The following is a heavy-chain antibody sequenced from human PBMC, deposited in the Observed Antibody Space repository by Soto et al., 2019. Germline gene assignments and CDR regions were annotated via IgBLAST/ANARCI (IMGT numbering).Heavy chain of an antibody. CDR1: GFTLSSYA. V-gene: IGHV3-23*01. CDR2: ISGSGGST. J-gene: IGHJ1*01. D-gene: IGHD2-15*01. Sequence: PGGSLRLSCAASGFTLSSYAMSWVRQAPGKGLEWVSAISGSGGSTYYADSVKGRFTISRDNSKNTLYLQMNSLRAEDTAVYYCAKDSGYCSGGSCYPHPEYFQHWGQGTLVTVSS. CDR3: AKDSGYCSGGSCYPHPEYFQH.